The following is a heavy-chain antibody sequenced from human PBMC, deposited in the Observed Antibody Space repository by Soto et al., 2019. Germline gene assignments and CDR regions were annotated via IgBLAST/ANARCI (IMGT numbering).Heavy chain of an antibody. V-gene: IGHV3-23*01. D-gene: IGHD3-22*01. CDR2: ISGSGGGT. J-gene: IGHJ4*01. CDR3: AKDRSYYYDSSAPKGYFDY. Sequence: GGSLRLSCAASGFTFSNYAMTWVRLAPGKGLEWVSGISGSGGGTYYADSVKGRFTISRDNSKNTLYLQMNSLRAEDTAVYYCAKDRSYYYDSSAPKGYFDYWGHGTLVTVSS. CDR1: GFTFSNYA.